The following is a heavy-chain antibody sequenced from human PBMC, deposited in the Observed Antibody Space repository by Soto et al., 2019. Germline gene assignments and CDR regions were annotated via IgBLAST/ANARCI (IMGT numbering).Heavy chain of an antibody. V-gene: IGHV1-2*03. CDR2: INPNSGGR. D-gene: IGHD2-15*01. Sequence: VASVEVAFKASWYTCTGYCIHVFLQSPVQGLELMGWINPNSGGRNYAQKFQGRVTMTRDTSISTAYMELSRLRSDDTAVYYCARDAHGHPDLVDFDIWGKGTLVNVS. J-gene: IGHJ3*02. CDR3: ARDAHGHPDLVDFDI. CDR1: WYTCTGYC.